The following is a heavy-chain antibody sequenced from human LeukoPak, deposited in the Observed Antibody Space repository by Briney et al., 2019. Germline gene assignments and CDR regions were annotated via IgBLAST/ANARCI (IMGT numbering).Heavy chain of an antibody. J-gene: IGHJ1*01. V-gene: IGHV3-30*02. CDR2: IRYDGSNK. Sequence: GGSLRLSCAASGFTFSSYGMHWVRQAPGKGLEWVAFIRYDGSNKYYADSVKGRFTISRDNSKNTLYLQMNSLRAEDTAVYYCARLSGRAAADPFIWGQGTLVTVSS. CDR3: ARLSGRAAADPFI. D-gene: IGHD6-13*01. CDR1: GFTFSSYG.